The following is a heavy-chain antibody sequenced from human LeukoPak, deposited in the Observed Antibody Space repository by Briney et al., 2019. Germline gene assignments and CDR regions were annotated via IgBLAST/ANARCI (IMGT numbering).Heavy chain of an antibody. CDR1: GFTFSSYA. CDR3: AKDPQYQLLSYLDY. V-gene: IGHV3-23*01. J-gene: IGHJ4*02. CDR2: ISGSGSST. D-gene: IGHD2-2*01. Sequence: GGSLRLSCAASGFTFSSYAMSWVRPAPGKGLEWVSAISGSGSSTYYADSVKGRFTISRDNSKNTLYLQMNSLRAEDTAVYYCAKDPQYQLLSYLDYWGQGTLVTVSS.